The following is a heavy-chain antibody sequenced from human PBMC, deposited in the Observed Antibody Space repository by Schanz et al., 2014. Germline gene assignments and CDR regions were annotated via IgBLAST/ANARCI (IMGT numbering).Heavy chain of an antibody. D-gene: IGHD5-12*01. J-gene: IGHJ4*02. CDR3: ARKVVATIGGYYDN. Sequence: ERLVESGGGVVQPGRSLRLSCAASGFSFSSYAMGWVRQARGKGLEWVSAMNESHSTIYYADSVRGRFTISRDNAENTLFLQRNSLRAEDTAVYDCARKVVATIGGYYDNWGQGTLVIVSS. CDR2: MNESHSTI. V-gene: IGHV3-23*04. CDR1: GFSFSSYA.